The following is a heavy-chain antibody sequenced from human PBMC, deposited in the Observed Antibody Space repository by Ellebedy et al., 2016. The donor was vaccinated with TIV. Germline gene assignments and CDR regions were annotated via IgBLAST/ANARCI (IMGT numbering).Heavy chain of an antibody. D-gene: IGHD2-21*02. CDR1: GYTFTSYG. Sequence: SVKVSXXASGYTFTSYGISWVRQAPGQGLEWMGGILPIFGTANYAQKFQGRVTITADKSTSTAYMELSSLRSEDTAVYYCASDHGVVTATPFDYWGQGTLVTVSS. CDR3: ASDHGVVTATPFDY. CDR2: ILPIFGTA. V-gene: IGHV1-69*06. J-gene: IGHJ4*02.